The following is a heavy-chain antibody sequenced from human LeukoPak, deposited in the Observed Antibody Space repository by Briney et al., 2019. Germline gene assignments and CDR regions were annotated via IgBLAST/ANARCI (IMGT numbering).Heavy chain of an antibody. Sequence: GESLKISCKTSGYVVTSSWIGWVREMPGKGLERMGIIYPGDSDTRYSPSFQGQVTISADKSISTAYLQWSSLKASDTPVYYCARGGQNNWVYFDYWGQGTLVTVSS. J-gene: IGHJ4*02. D-gene: IGHD1-20*01. CDR1: GYVVTSSW. CDR2: IYPGDSDT. V-gene: IGHV5-51*01. CDR3: ARGGQNNWVYFDY.